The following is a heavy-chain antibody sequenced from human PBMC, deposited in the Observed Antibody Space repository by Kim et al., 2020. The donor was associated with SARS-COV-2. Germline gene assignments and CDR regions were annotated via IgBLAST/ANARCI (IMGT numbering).Heavy chain of an antibody. CDR2: IHYLGST. D-gene: IGHD3-22*01. V-gene: IGHV4-39*01. J-gene: IGHJ4*02. CDR1: GVSINSGTYY. CDR3: ARHTSAYSTLDS. Sequence: SETLSLTCTLSGVSINSGTYYWVWIRQPPGKGLEFIGKIHYLGSTSYNPSLRGRVAISIDASNTSFSLELTSVTAADAAIYYCARHTSAYSTLDSWGQGILVTVSS.